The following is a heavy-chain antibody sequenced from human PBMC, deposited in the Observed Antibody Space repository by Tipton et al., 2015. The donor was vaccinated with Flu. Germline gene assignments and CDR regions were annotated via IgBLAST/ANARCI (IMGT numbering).Heavy chain of an antibody. J-gene: IGHJ4*02. V-gene: IGHV3-33*06. CDR2: IWFDGSNT. Sequence: SLRLSCAASGFTFSRSGMHWVRQAPGRGLEWVAVIWFDGSNTYYADSVKGRFTISRDNSKNTLYLQMSSLGADDTAVYYCAKDISVSGSDYLDSWGQGTLVTVSS. D-gene: IGHD3-10*01. CDR1: GFTFSRSG. CDR3: AKDISVSGSDYLDS.